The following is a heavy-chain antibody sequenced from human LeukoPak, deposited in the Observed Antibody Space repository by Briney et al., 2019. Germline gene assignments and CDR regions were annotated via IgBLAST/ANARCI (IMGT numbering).Heavy chain of an antibody. Sequence: PSETLSLTCTVSGGSPSSNYWSWLRQPPAQALDWIGYIYYSGTPKYNPSLKSRVTISVDTSKTQFSLKLTSVTAADTAVYYCARSVPSLDYLFDSWGHGTLVTVSS. V-gene: IGHV4-59*08. CDR3: ARSVPSLDYLFDS. CDR1: GGSPSSNY. D-gene: IGHD4-11*01. CDR2: IYYSGTP. J-gene: IGHJ5*01.